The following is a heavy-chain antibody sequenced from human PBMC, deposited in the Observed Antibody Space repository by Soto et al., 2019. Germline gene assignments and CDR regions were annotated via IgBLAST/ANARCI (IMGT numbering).Heavy chain of an antibody. V-gene: IGHV3-21*01. Sequence: GGSLRLSCAASGFTFSSYSMNWVRQAPGKGLEWVSSISSSSSYIYYADSVKGRFTISRDNAKNSLYLQMNSLRAEDTAVYYCASEGYCTNGVCSKNYYYGMDVWGQGTTVTVSS. J-gene: IGHJ6*02. CDR1: GFTFSSYS. CDR3: ASEGYCTNGVCSKNYYYGMDV. D-gene: IGHD2-8*01. CDR2: ISSSSSYI.